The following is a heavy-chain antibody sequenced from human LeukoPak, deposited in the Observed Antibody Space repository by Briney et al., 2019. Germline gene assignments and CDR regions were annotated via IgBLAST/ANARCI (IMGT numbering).Heavy chain of an antibody. CDR1: GFTFTTYS. CDR2: ISSSSSPI. V-gene: IGHV3-48*01. D-gene: IGHD2-2*01. Sequence: PGGSLRLSCAASGFTFTTYSMNWVRQAPGKGPEWVSFISSSSSPIFYADSVKGRFTISRDNAKNSLYLQMNSLRAEDTAVYYCARKYCSSTSCYFTNMDVWGKGTTVTVSS. CDR3: ARKYCSSTSCYFTNMDV. J-gene: IGHJ6*03.